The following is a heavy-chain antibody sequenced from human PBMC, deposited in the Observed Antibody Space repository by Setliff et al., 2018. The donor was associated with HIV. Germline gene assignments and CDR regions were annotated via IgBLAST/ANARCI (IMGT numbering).Heavy chain of an antibody. Sequence: SGESPKISCAASGFAFKNYAMSWVRQAPGKGLEWVSGIGGSGAKTNYADSVKGRFTISRDNSKNTLYLQMSSLRAEDTAVYYCAKDRGDYDFWSGYYVYWGQGTPVTVSS. D-gene: IGHD3-3*01. J-gene: IGHJ4*02. CDR2: IGGSGAKT. CDR1: GFAFKNYA. V-gene: IGHV3-23*01. CDR3: AKDRGDYDFWSGYYVY.